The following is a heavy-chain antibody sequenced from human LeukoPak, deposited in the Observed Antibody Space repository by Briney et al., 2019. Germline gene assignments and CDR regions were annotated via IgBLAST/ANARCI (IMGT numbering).Heavy chain of an antibody. CDR1: GFTFSSYG. V-gene: IGHV3-30*02. CDR3: AREGNVLRYFDWLSKQNYFDY. CDR2: IRYDGSKI. D-gene: IGHD3-9*01. J-gene: IGHJ4*02. Sequence: GGSLRLSCAASGFTFSSYGMQWVRQVPGKGLEWVAFIRYDGSKIYYADSVKGRFTISRDNSKNMLYLQMNNLRAEDTAVYYCAREGNVLRYFDWLSKQNYFDYWGQGTLVTVSS.